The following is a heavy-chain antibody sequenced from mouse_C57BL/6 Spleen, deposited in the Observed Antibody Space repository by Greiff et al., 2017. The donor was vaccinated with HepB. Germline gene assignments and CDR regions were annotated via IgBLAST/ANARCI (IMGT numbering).Heavy chain of an antibody. V-gene: IGHV5-17*01. CDR3: ATTGTNYFDY. Sequence: DVMLVESGGGLVKPGGSLKLSCAASGFTFSDYGMHWVRQAPEKGLEWVAYISSGSSTIYYADTVKGRFTISRDNAKNTLFLQMTSLRSEDTAMYYCATTGTNYFDYWGQGTTLTVSS. J-gene: IGHJ2*01. D-gene: IGHD4-1*02. CDR2: ISSGSSTI. CDR1: GFTFSDYG.